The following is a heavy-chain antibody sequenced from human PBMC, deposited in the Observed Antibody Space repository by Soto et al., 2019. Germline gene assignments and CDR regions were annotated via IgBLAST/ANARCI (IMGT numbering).Heavy chain of an antibody. Sequence: GGSLRLSCAASGFTFSSYGMHWVRQAPGKGLEWVAVIWYDGSNKYYADSVKGRFTISRDNSKNTLYLQMNSLRAEDTAVYYCARRGYSYGYYFDYWGQGTLVTVSS. CDR3: ARRGYSYGYYFDY. D-gene: IGHD5-18*01. CDR1: GFTFSSYG. V-gene: IGHV3-33*01. J-gene: IGHJ4*02. CDR2: IWYDGSNK.